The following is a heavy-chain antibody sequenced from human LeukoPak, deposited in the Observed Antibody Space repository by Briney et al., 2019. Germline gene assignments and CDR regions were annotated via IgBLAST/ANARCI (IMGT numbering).Heavy chain of an antibody. Sequence: SETLSLTCTVSGGSISSTSYYWGWIRQPPGKGLEWIGGIYYSGANYYNPSLKSRVTISVDTSRNQFSLKLRSVTAADTAVYYCAKNFWSRSDAFDIWGQGTMVTVSS. D-gene: IGHD3-3*01. CDR3: AKNFWSRSDAFDI. J-gene: IGHJ3*02. CDR1: GGSISSTSYY. V-gene: IGHV4-39*01. CDR2: IYYSGAN.